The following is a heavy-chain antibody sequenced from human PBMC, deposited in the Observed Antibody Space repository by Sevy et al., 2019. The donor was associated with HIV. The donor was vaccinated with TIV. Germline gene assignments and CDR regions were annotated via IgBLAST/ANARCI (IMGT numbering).Heavy chain of an antibody. V-gene: IGHV4-59*01. D-gene: IGHD5-18*01. CDR1: GGSISSYY. J-gene: IGHJ4*02. CDR3: AREADTAMVSSYFDY. Sequence: SETLSLTCTVSGGSISSYYWSWIRQAPGKGLEWIGYIYYSGSTNYNPSLKSRVTISVDTSKNQFSLKLSSVTAADTAVYYCAREADTAMVSSYFDYWGQGTLVTVSS. CDR2: IYYSGST.